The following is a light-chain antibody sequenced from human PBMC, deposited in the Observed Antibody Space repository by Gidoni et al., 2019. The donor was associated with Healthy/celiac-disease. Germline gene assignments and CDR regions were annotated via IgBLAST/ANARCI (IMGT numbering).Light chain of an antibody. Sequence: DIVMTQSPLSLPVTPGEPASISCRSSQSLLHRNGYNYLDWYLQKPGQSPQLLIYLGSNRASGVPDRFSGSGSGTDFTLKISRVEAEDVGVYYCMQALQTPITFGQETRLEIK. CDR2: LGS. J-gene: IGKJ5*01. CDR3: MQALQTPIT. CDR1: QSLLHRNGYNY. V-gene: IGKV2-28*01.